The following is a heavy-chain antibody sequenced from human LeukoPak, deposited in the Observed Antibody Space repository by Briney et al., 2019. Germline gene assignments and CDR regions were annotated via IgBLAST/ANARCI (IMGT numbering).Heavy chain of an antibody. Sequence: GESLKISCKGSGYSFTSYWIGWLRQMPGKGLEWMGIIYPGDSDTRYSPSFQGQVTISADKSISTAYLQWSSLKASDTAMYYCARRAYCGGDCYSNAFDIWGQGTMVSVSS. CDR2: IYPGDSDT. V-gene: IGHV5-51*01. CDR3: ARRAYCGGDCYSNAFDI. CDR1: GYSFTSYW. D-gene: IGHD2-21*01. J-gene: IGHJ3*02.